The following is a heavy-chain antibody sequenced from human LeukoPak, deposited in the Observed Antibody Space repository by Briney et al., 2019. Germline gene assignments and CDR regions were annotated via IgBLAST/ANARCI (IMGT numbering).Heavy chain of an antibody. CDR1: GGSLSGYY. V-gene: IGHV4-34*01. CDR3: AREQIIDY. J-gene: IGHJ4*02. CDR2: INHSGST. Sequence: PSETLSLTCAVYGGSLSGYYWGWIRQPPGKGLEWIGEINHSGSTNYNPSLKSRVTISVDTSKNQFSLKLSSVTAADTAVYYCAREQIIDYWGQGTLVTVSS. D-gene: IGHD5-24*01.